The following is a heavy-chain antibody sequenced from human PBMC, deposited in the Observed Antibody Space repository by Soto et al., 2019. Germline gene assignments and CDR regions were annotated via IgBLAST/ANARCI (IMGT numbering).Heavy chain of an antibody. CDR3: ARQVIAAAGTGYFQH. Sequence: LSLTCTVSGGSISSISYYWGWIRQPPGKGLEYIGNIHYTGNTFYNASLKSRVTISVDTSKNQVSLKLRSVTAADTAVYYCARQVIAAAGTGYFQHWGQGAPGTVSS. CDR1: GGSISSISYY. CDR2: IHYTGNT. J-gene: IGHJ1*01. V-gene: IGHV4-39*01. D-gene: IGHD6-13*01.